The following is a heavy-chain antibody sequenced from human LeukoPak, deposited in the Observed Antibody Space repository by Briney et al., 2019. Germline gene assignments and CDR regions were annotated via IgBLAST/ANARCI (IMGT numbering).Heavy chain of an antibody. V-gene: IGHV3-23*01. J-gene: IGHJ5*02. Sequence: GGSLRLSCAASGFTFSTYWMHWVRQAPGKGLEWVSAISGSGGSTYYADSVKGRFTISRDNFKNTLYLQMNSLRAEDTAVYYCAKDRVVGATSGVNWFDPWGQGTLVTVSS. D-gene: IGHD1-26*01. CDR1: GFTFSTYW. CDR2: ISGSGGST. CDR3: AKDRVVGATSGVNWFDP.